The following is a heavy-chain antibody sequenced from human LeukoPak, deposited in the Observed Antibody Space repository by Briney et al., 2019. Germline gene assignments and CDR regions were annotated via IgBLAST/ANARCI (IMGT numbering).Heavy chain of an antibody. J-gene: IGHJ4*01. V-gene: IGHV3-7*01. CDR1: GFAFSTYW. D-gene: IGHD3-16*01. CDR2: INLDGNEV. CDR3: ASGRHDFVH. Sequence: GGSLRLSCAASGFAFSTYWMTWVRQAPGKGLEWVANINLDGNEVHYVDSLKDRFTISRNNARNSLYLQMDSLRAEDTAVYYCASGRHDFVHWGHGTLVTVSS.